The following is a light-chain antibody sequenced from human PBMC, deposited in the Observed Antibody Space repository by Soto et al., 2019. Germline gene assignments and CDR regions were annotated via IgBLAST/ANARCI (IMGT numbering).Light chain of an antibody. CDR2: GAS. CDR1: QSVSSN. V-gene: IGKV3-15*01. J-gene: IGKJ4*01. Sequence: EIMMTQSPATLSVSPGERATLSCRASQSVSSNLAWYQQKRGQAPRLLIYGASTRATGIPARFSGSGSGTEFTLTISSLQSEDFAVYYCQQYNYWPPLTFGGGTKVEIK. CDR3: QQYNYWPPLT.